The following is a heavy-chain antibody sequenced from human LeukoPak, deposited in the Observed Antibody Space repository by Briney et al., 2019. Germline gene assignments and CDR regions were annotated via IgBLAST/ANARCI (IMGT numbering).Heavy chain of an antibody. J-gene: IGHJ4*02. CDR2: IIASSGAT. CDR3: VKGGYDYIEVAYFDF. CDR1: GFSFNNYA. Sequence: GGSLRLSCAASGFSFNNYAMSWVRQAPGKGLEWVSIIIASSGATFYADSVKGRFTISRDTSKNTLYLQLNSLRLEDTAVYYCVKGGYDYIEVAYFDFWGQGTLVTVSS. V-gene: IGHV3-23*01. D-gene: IGHD5-12*01.